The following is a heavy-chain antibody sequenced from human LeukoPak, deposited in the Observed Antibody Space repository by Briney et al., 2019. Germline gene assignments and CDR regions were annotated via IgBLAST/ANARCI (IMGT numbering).Heavy chain of an antibody. J-gene: IGHJ4*02. Sequence: PGGSLRLSCAASGFTFSSYGRQWVRQDPGKGLEWVAVIWYDGSNKYYADSVKGRFTISRDNSKNTLYLQMNSLRAEDTAVYYCARDHDYGDYHLDYWGQGTLVTVSS. V-gene: IGHV3-33*01. CDR3: ARDHDYGDYHLDY. D-gene: IGHD4-17*01. CDR1: GFTFSSYG. CDR2: IWYDGSNK.